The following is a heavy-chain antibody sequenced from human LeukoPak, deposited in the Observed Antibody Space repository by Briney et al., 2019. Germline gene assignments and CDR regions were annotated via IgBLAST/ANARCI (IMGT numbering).Heavy chain of an antibody. CDR1: GFTFSSYS. J-gene: IGHJ6*02. CDR2: ISSSSTI. Sequence: GGSLRLSCTASGFTFSSYSMNWVRQAPGKGLEWVSYISSSSTIYYADSVKGRFTISRDNAKNSLYLQMSSLRDEDTAVYYCARANVMDVWGQGTTVTVSS. CDR3: ARANVMDV. V-gene: IGHV3-48*02.